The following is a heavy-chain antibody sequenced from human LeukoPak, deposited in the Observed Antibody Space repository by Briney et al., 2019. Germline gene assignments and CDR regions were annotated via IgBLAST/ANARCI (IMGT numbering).Heavy chain of an antibody. CDR3: ARDPDSSGFDY. D-gene: IGHD3-22*01. J-gene: IGHJ4*02. CDR2: IWYDGSNK. Sequence: GRSLRLSCAASGFTFSSYGMHWVRQAPGKGLEWVAVIWYDGSNKYYADSVKGRFTISRDNSKNTLYLQMNSLRAEDTAVYYCARDPDSSGFDYWGQGTLVTVSS. CDR1: GFTFSSYG. V-gene: IGHV3-33*08.